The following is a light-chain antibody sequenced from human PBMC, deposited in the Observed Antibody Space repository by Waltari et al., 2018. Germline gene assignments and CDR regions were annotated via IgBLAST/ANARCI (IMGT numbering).Light chain of an antibody. Sequence: EIVLTQSPGTLSLSPGERATLSCRASQSVSRTLAWYQQKPGQAPRLLIYDASTRATGNPDRFSGSGYGTDFSLTISRLEPEDFAVYYCQKYGTLPATFGQGTKVEIK. CDR2: DAS. CDR3: QKYGTLPAT. V-gene: IGKV3-20*01. J-gene: IGKJ1*01. CDR1: QSVSRT.